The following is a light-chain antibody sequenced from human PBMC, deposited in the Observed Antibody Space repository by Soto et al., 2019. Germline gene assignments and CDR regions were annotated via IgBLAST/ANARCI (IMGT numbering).Light chain of an antibody. V-gene: IGKV3-20*01. CDR3: QQYGSA. Sequence: EIVLTQSPGTLSLSPGERATLSCRASQSVSSSYLAWYQQKPGQAPRLLIYGASSWATGIPDRFSGSGSGTDFTLTISRLEPEDFAVYYCQQYGSAFGQGTKV. CDR1: QSVSSSY. J-gene: IGKJ1*01. CDR2: GAS.